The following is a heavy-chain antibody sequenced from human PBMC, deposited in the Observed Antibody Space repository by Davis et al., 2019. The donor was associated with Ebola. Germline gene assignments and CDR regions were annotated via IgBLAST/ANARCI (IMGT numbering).Heavy chain of an antibody. CDR2: IYYSGST. Sequence: SETLSLTCTVSGGSISSYYWSWIRQPPGKGLEWIGYIYYSGSTNYNPSLKSRVTISVDTSKNQFSLKLSSVTAADTAVYYCARDRQLLDYYYYGMDVWGQGTTVTVSS. V-gene: IGHV4-59*01. D-gene: IGHD6-6*01. CDR3: ARDRQLLDYYYYGMDV. CDR1: GGSISSYY. J-gene: IGHJ6*02.